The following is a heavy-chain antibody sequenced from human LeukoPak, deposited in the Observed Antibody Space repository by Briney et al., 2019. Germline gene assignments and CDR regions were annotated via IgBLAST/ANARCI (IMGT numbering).Heavy chain of an antibody. CDR3: AKVSGEGFDY. CDR1: GFAFSDYS. D-gene: IGHD3-16*01. Sequence: PGGSLRLSCAASGFAFSDYSMNWVRQAPGKGLEWVSAISGSGGSTYYADSVKGRFTISRDNSKNTLYLQMNSLRAEDTAVYYCAKVSGEGFDYWGQGTLVTVSS. CDR2: ISGSGGST. V-gene: IGHV3-23*01. J-gene: IGHJ4*02.